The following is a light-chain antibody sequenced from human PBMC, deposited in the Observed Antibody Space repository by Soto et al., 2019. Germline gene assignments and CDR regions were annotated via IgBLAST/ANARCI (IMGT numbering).Light chain of an antibody. V-gene: IGKV1-12*01. CDR3: LQTLSVPRT. J-gene: IGKJ1*01. CDR1: QDINNR. CDR2: AAS. Sequence: DIQMTQSPSSVSASVGDRVTITCRASQDINNRLAWFQQRPGRAPKYLIQAASILQSGFPSRFSGSGSGTDFTLTINSLQPEDLATYYCLQTLSVPRTFGLGTKVEIK.